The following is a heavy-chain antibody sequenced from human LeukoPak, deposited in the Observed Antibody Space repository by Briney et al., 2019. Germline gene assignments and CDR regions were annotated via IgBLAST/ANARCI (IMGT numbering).Heavy chain of an antibody. V-gene: IGHV4-39*01. CDR2: IYYSGST. D-gene: IGHD3-10*01. CDR1: GGSISSSSYY. J-gene: IGHJ3*02. CDR3: AGQYPTSSYGSGDDAFDI. Sequence: SETLSLTCTVSGGSISSSSYYWGWIRQPPGKGLEWIGSIYYSGSTYYNPSLKSRVTISVDTSKNQFSLKLSSVTAADTAVYYCAGQYPTSSYGSGDDAFDIWGQETMVTVSS.